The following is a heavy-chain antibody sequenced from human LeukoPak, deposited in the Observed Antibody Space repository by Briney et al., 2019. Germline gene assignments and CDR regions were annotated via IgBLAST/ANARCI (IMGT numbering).Heavy chain of an antibody. J-gene: IGHJ4*02. CDR2: IYDSGST. Sequence: PSETLSLTCTVSGGSISSYYWSWIRQPPGKGLEWIGYIYDSGSTNYNPSLKSRVTISVDTSKNQFSLKLSSVTAADTAVYYCARFFWSGSKGLDYWGQGTLVTVSS. CDR1: GGSISSYY. CDR3: ARFFWSGSKGLDY. D-gene: IGHD3-3*01. V-gene: IGHV4-59*01.